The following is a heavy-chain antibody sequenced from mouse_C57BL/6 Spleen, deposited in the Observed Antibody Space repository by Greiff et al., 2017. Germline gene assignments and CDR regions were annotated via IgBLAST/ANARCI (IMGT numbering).Heavy chain of an antibody. J-gene: IGHJ3*01. D-gene: IGHD1-1*01. CDR3: ARPHYYGSSPWFAY. Sequence: EVQLVESGGGLVKPGGSLKLSCAASGFTFSDYGMHWVRQAPEKGLEWVAYISSGSSTIYYADTVKGRFTISRDNAKNTLFLQRTSLRSEDTAMYYCARPHYYGSSPWFAYWGQGTLVTVSA. CDR1: GFTFSDYG. CDR2: ISSGSSTI. V-gene: IGHV5-17*01.